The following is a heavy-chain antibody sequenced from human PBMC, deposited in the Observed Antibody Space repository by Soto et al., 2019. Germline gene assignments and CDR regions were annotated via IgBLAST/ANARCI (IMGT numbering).Heavy chain of an antibody. CDR3: ARASIAARRPFDP. Sequence: PGESLKISCKGSGYSFTSYWIGWVRQMPGKGLEWMGIIYPGDSDTRYSPSFQGQVTISADKSISTAYLQWSSLKASDTAMYYCARASIAARRPFDPWGQGTLVTVSS. J-gene: IGHJ5*02. CDR2: IYPGDSDT. D-gene: IGHD6-6*01. CDR1: GYSFTSYW. V-gene: IGHV5-51*01.